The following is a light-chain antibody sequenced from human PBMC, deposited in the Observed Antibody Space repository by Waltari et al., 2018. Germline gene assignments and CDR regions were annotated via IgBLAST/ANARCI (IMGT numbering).Light chain of an antibody. CDR2: DAS. V-gene: IGKV3-20*01. Sequence: EIVLTQPPGTLSLSPGERATLSCRASQRFGRSLAWYQQKPGQAPRLLIFDASNRATAIPGRFSGSGSGTDFSLTISRLEPEDFAVYYCQMYVRLPVTFGQGTKVEIK. CDR3: QMYVRLPVT. CDR1: QRFGRS. J-gene: IGKJ1*01.